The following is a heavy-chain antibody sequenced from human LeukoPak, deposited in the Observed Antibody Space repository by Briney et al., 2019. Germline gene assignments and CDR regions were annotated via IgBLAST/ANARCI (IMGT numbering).Heavy chain of an antibody. Sequence: GGSLRLSCAASGFTVSNNYMSWVRQAPGRGLEWVSLSHRGGTTYHADSVKGRFTISRDNSKNTVYFQMNSLRAEDTAVYYCAKVDGGQSIWGQGTLVTVSS. CDR3: AKVDGGQSI. CDR1: GFTVSNNY. CDR2: SHRGGTT. V-gene: IGHV3-53*01. D-gene: IGHD6-6*01. J-gene: IGHJ4*02.